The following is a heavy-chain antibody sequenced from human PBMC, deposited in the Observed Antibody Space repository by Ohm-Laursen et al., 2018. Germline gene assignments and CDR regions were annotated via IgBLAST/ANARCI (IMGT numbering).Heavy chain of an antibody. CDR2: ATGSGRYT. V-gene: IGHV3-23*01. J-gene: IGHJ5*02. D-gene: IGHD3-10*01. Sequence: SLRLSCAASGFTFSGYAMSWVRQAPGKGLAWVSVATGSGRYTYYRDSVKGRFTISRDNSKNTLYLQMSSLRVEDTAVYYCTKGLSGGTGHGNWFDPWGQGTLVIVSS. CDR1: GFTFSGYA. CDR3: TKGLSGGTGHGNWFDP.